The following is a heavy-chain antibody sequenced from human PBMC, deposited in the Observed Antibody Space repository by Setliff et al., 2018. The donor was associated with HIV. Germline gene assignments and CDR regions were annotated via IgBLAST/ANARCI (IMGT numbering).Heavy chain of an antibody. J-gene: IGHJ5*02. D-gene: IGHD1-1*01. CDR3: ARVGTNWPSWFDP. CDR2: MHTSGST. V-gene: IGHV4-4*07. Sequence: ASETLSLTCTVSGGSISGHYWNWIRQPAGGGLEWIGRMHTSGSTSYSPSLKSRVTISIDTSKNQFSLELTSLIAADTAVYYCARVGTNWPSWFDPWGQGTQVTVSS. CDR1: GGSISGHY.